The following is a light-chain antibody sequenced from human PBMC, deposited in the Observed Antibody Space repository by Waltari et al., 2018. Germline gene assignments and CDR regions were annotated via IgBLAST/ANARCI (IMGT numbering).Light chain of an antibody. J-gene: IGLJ1*01. CDR1: SSDVGGYNY. Sequence: QSALTQPASVSGSPGQSINISCTGTSSDVGGYNYVSWYQHHPGKAPKLMIYDVNKRPSGVSDRFSGSKSGNTASLTISGLQTEDEADYYCTSYTSSSTYVFGIGTKVTVL. CDR2: DVN. CDR3: TSYTSSSTYV. V-gene: IGLV2-14*03.